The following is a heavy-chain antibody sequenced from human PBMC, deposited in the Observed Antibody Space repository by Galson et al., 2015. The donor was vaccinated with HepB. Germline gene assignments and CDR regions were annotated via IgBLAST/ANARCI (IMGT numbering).Heavy chain of an antibody. CDR1: GFTFSSHS. D-gene: IGHD6-13*01. Sequence: SLRLSCAATGFTFSSHSMNWVRRAPGKGLEWVSYISSSSSTIYYADSVKGRFTISRDNAKNSLYLQMNSLRDEDTAVYYCARDPIAAAGNLYYFDYWAQGALVTVYS. V-gene: IGHV3-48*02. CDR2: ISSSSSTI. CDR3: ARDPIAAAGNLYYFDY. J-gene: IGHJ4*02.